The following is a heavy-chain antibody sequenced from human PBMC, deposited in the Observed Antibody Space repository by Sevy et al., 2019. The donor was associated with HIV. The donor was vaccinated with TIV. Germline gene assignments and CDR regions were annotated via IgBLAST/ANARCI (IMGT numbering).Heavy chain of an antibody. CDR2: VSYDGSRQ. V-gene: IGHV3-30*18. CDR3: AKGRAADWYS. J-gene: IGHJ4*02. CDR1: GFNFSDFG. Sequence: GGSLRLSCVDSGFNFSDFGMHWVRQAQGKGLEWVAAVSYDGSRQYYADSVKGRFTISRDNSENTMYLQMNSLRPEDTAVYYCAKGRAADWYSWGQGTLVTVSS. D-gene: IGHD6-13*01.